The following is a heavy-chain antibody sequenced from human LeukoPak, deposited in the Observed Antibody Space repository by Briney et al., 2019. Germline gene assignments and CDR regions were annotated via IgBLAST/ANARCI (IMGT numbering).Heavy chain of an antibody. J-gene: IGHJ5*02. D-gene: IGHD3-3*01. CDR3: ARDGPAASIFGVLNDIPWYP. Sequence: GGSLRVSCAASGFSVSSYGMHWVRQAPGKGLEWVAVIWYDGNNKYYADSVKGRFTISRDNSKNTVYLQMNSLRAEDTAVYYCARDGPAASIFGVLNDIPWYPWGQGTLVTVSS. CDR2: IWYDGNNK. V-gene: IGHV3-33*01. CDR1: GFSVSSYG.